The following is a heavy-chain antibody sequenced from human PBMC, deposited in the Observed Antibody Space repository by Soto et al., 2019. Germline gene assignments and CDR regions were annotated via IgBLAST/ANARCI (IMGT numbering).Heavy chain of an antibody. Sequence: GESLKISCKGSGYSFTSYWIGWVRQMPGKGLEWMGIIYPGDSDTRYSPSFQGQVTISADKSISTAYLQWSSLKASDTAMYYCASSASSIAARPGYYYYYGMDVWGQGTTVTVSS. V-gene: IGHV5-51*01. CDR2: IYPGDSDT. D-gene: IGHD6-6*01. J-gene: IGHJ6*02. CDR1: GYSFTSYW. CDR3: ASSASSIAARPGYYYYYGMDV.